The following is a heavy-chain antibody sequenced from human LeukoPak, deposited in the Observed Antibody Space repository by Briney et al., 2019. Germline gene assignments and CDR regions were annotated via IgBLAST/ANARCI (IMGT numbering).Heavy chain of an antibody. CDR3: ARAIRYQLLSDY. Sequence: ASVKVSCKTSGYTFSTYDINWLRQAAGQGLEWTGWMNPNSANTGFAQKFQGRAAITRDTSTATAYLELSGLTSEDTAVYYCARAIRYQLLSDYWGQGTLVTVSS. CDR1: GYTFSTYD. V-gene: IGHV1-8*02. D-gene: IGHD2-2*01. CDR2: MNPNSANT. J-gene: IGHJ4*02.